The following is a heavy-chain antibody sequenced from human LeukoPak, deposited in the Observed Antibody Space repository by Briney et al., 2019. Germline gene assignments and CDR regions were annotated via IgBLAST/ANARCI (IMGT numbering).Heavy chain of an antibody. CDR1: GYTLTSYG. CDR2: ISAYNGNT. Sequence: GASVKVSCKASGYTLTSYGISWVRQAPGQGLEWMGWISAYNGNTRYAQKLQGRVTTTTDSSTSTAYMELRSLRSDDTAVYYCARGPIIDIVVIPAAADYYHMDVWGKGTTVTVSS. D-gene: IGHD2-2*01. V-gene: IGHV1-18*01. CDR3: ARGPIIDIVVIPAAADYYHMDV. J-gene: IGHJ6*03.